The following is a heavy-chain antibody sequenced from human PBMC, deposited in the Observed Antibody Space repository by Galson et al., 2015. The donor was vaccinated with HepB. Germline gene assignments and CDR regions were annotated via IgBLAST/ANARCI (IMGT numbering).Heavy chain of an antibody. Sequence: SVKVSCKASGGAFTSYVISWVRQAPGQGLEWMGRIIPILGTANYAQRFQGRVTITADKSTSTAYMELSSLRSEDTAVYYCARAPAIAVAAAGFDYWGQGTLVTVSS. V-gene: IGHV1-69*04. CDR1: GGAFTSYV. D-gene: IGHD6-19*01. CDR2: IIPILGTA. J-gene: IGHJ4*02. CDR3: ARAPAIAVAAAGFDY.